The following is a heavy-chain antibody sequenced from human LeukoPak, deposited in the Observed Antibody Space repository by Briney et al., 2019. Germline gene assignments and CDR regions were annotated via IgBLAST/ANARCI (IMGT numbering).Heavy chain of an antibody. Sequence: SETLSLTCTVSGGSIDTYYWTWIRQSPGKGLEWIAYINHSGNMNFNPSLRSRVTISVDTSKNQFSLKLSSVTAADTAVYYCAREALYSNSWYLDYWGQGTLVTVSS. V-gene: IGHV4-59*01. CDR2: INHSGNM. D-gene: IGHD6-13*01. J-gene: IGHJ4*02. CDR1: GGSIDTYY. CDR3: AREALYSNSWYLDY.